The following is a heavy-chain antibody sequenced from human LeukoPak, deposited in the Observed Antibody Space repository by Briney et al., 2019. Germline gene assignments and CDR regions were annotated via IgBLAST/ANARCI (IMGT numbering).Heavy chain of an antibody. CDR2: IYYSGST. Sequence: PSETLSLTCAVSGGSVSSTIYYWGWIRQSPGKGLEWIGSIYYSGSTYYNPSLKSRVTVSVDTSKNQFSLRLSSVTAADTAVYYCARARDYGDYGYFDFWGQGPLVTVSS. J-gene: IGHJ4*02. CDR3: ARARDYGDYGYFDF. CDR1: GGSVSSTIYY. V-gene: IGHV4-39*07. D-gene: IGHD4-17*01.